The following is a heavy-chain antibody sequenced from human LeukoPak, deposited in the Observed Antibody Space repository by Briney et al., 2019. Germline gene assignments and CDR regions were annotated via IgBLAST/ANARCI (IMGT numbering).Heavy chain of an antibody. CDR2: IIPIFGTA. CDR1: GGTFSSYA. Sequence: VASVTVSCKASGGTFSSYAISWVRQAPGQGLEWMGGIIPIFGTANYAQKFQGRVTITADESTSTAYMELSSLRSEDTAVYYCARGSGKIWFGELPTHNWFDPWGQGTLVTVSS. J-gene: IGHJ5*02. D-gene: IGHD3-10*01. V-gene: IGHV1-69*13. CDR3: ARGSGKIWFGELPTHNWFDP.